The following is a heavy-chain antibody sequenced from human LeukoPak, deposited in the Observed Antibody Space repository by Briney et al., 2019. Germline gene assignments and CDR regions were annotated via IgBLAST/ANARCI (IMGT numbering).Heavy chain of an antibody. V-gene: IGHV4-59*01. D-gene: IGHD3-10*01. Sequence: SETLSFTCTVSGGSISSYYWSWIRQPPGKGLEWIGYIYYSGSTNYNPSLKSRVTISVDTSKNQFSLKLSSVTAADTAVYYCARDIEYGSGNFDYWGQGTLVTVSS. CDR3: ARDIEYGSGNFDY. CDR2: IYYSGST. J-gene: IGHJ4*02. CDR1: GGSISSYY.